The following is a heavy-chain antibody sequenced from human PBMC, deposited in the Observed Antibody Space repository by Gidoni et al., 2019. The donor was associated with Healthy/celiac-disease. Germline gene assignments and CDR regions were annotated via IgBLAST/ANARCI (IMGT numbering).Heavy chain of an antibody. CDR2: ISGSGGST. J-gene: IGHJ4*02. V-gene: IGHV3-23*01. D-gene: IGHD3-9*01. CDR3: ANGLRYYDILTGYYSY. CDR1: GFTFSSYA. Sequence: EVQLLESGGGLVQPGGSLRLSWSAPGFTFSSYAMGWVRPAPGKGLEWVSAISGSGGSTYYADPVKGRFTISRDNPKNTLYLKMNSLRAEDTAVYYCANGLRYYDILTGYYSYWGQGTLVTVSS.